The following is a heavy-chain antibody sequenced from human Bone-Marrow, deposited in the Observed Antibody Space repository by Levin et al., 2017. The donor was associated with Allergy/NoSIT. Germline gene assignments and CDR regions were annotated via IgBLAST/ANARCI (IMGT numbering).Heavy chain of an antibody. CDR3: ASDWEGALND. CDR2: MNSDGSRI. J-gene: IGHJ6*02. Sequence: GASVKVSCEVSGFIFSDYWMHWVRQGPGKGLVWVARMNSDGSRIEYVDSVKGRFTISRDNAKNTLYLQMNSLRVEDTAVYFCASDWEGALNDWGQGTTVTVSS. V-gene: IGHV3-74*01. CDR1: GFIFSDYW. D-gene: IGHD1-26*01.